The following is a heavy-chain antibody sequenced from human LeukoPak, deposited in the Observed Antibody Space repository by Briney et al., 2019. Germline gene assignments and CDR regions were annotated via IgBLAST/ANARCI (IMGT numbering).Heavy chain of an antibody. D-gene: IGHD6-13*01. CDR1: GFTVSSNY. V-gene: IGHV3-53*01. CDR3: ARGYSSSWSDY. Sequence: PGGSLRLSCAASGFTVSSNYMSWVRQAPGKGLEWVSVIYSGGSTYYADSVKGRFTISRDNSKNTLYLQMNSLRAEDTAVYYCARGYSSSWSDYCGQGTLVTVSS. J-gene: IGHJ4*02. CDR2: IYSGGST.